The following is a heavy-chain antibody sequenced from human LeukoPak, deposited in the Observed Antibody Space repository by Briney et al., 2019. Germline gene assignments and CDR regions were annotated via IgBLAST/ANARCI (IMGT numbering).Heavy chain of an antibody. D-gene: IGHD1-26*01. J-gene: IGHJ3*02. Sequence: GGSLRLSCVASGFTFNNYAMTWVRQAPGEGLEWVSAISGSGYSTYYADSVKGRFTISRDNSKNTLYLQMNSLRAEDTAVYYCARDIRELAAFDIWGQGTMVTVSS. CDR3: ARDIRELAAFDI. CDR2: ISGSGYST. V-gene: IGHV3-23*01. CDR1: GFTFNNYA.